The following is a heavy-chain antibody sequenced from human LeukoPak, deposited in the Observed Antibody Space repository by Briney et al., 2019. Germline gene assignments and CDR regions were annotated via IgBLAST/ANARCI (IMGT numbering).Heavy chain of an antibody. CDR1: GYTFTTYG. CDR3: ARSDSGSAPDYYYMDV. V-gene: IGHV3-20*04. D-gene: IGHD3-10*01. J-gene: IGHJ6*03. CDR2: INWNGGST. Sequence: GGSLRLSCVGSGYTFTTYGMSWVRQAPGKGLEWVSGINWNGGSTGYADSVKGRFTISRDNAKNSLYLQMNSLRAEDTALYYCARSDSGSAPDYYYMDVWGKGTTVTVSS.